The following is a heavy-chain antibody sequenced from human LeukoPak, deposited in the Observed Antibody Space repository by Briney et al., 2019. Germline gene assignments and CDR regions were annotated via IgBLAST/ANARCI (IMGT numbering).Heavy chain of an antibody. CDR1: GFSFSTSW. CDR2: ISSSGSTI. V-gene: IGHV3-48*04. CDR3: AELGITMIGGV. J-gene: IGHJ6*04. Sequence: GSLRLSCAASGFSFSTSWMHWVRQAPGKGLEWVSYISSSGSTIYYADSVKGRFTISRGNAKNSLYLQMNSLRAEDTAVYYCAELGITMIGGVWGKGTTVTISS. D-gene: IGHD3-10*02.